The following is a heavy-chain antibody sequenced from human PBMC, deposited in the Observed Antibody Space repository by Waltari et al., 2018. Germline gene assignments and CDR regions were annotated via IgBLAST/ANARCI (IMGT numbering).Heavy chain of an antibody. CDR3: ARDLYHAMDV. CDR2: VKDDGRSI. J-gene: IGHJ6*02. CDR1: GFTFSRPW. V-gene: IGHV3-74*01. Sequence: EVRLVESGGGLVQTGGFLRLSCAASGFTFSRPWLHWVRQVPGKGLVWVSRVKDDGRSISYADSVKGRFSISRDNAKNMLYLQMNSLRAEDTAVYYCARDLYHAMDVWGQGTTVIVSS.